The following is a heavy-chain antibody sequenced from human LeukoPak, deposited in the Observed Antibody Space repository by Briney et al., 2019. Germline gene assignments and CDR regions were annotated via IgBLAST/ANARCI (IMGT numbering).Heavy chain of an antibody. CDR2: IYYSGST. D-gene: IGHD5-12*01. CDR1: GGSISSYY. J-gene: IGHJ4*02. CDR3: ARHTNDRGYSGYDPSYYFDY. Sequence: PSETLSLTCTVSGGSISSYYWSWIRQPPGKGLEGIGYIYYSGSTNYNPSLKSRVTISVDTSNNQFSLKLSSVTAADTAVYYCARHTNDRGYSGYDPSYYFDYWGQGTLVTVSS. V-gene: IGHV4-59*08.